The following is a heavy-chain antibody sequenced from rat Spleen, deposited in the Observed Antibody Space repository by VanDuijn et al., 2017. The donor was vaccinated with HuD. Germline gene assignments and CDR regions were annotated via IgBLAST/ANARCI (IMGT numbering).Heavy chain of an antibody. V-gene: IGHV5-7*01. CDR1: GFTFSDYN. J-gene: IGHJ2*01. CDR3: AREADIPFHYFDY. D-gene: IGHD2-3*01. Sequence: EVQLVESGGGLVQPGRSLKLSCAASGFTFSDYNMAWVRQAPKKGLEWVATISYEGSSTYYRDSVKGRFTISRDNAKSTLYLQMDSLRSEDTATYYCAREADIPFHYFDYWGQGVLVTVSS. CDR2: ISYEGSST.